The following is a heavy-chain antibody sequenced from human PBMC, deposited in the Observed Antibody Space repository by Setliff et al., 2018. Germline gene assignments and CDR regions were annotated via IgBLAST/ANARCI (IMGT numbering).Heavy chain of an antibody. CDR2: ISFDGSHK. D-gene: IGHD6-25*01. CDR1: GFTFSSYA. CDR3: ATSPANGGHDAFNI. V-gene: IGHV3-30*04. J-gene: IGHJ3*02. Sequence: PGGSLRLSCAASGFTFSSYAIHWVRQAPGKGLEWVAVISFDGSHKYYADSVKGRFTISRDNSKNTLYLHMNSLRAEDTAVYYCATSPANGGHDAFNIWGQGTVVTVSS.